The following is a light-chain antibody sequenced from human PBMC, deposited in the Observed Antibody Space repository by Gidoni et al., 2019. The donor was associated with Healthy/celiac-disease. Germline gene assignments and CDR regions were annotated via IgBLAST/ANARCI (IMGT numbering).Light chain of an antibody. Sequence: DIVLTQYPLSLPVTPGEPASISCRSSQSLLHSNGYNYLDWYLQKPGQSPQLLIYLGSNRASGVPDRFSGIGSGTDFTMKINRVEAEDIGVYYCMQALQTPLFTFGPGTKVDIK. CDR3: MQALQTPLFT. CDR1: QSLLHSNGYNY. V-gene: IGKV2-28*01. J-gene: IGKJ3*01. CDR2: LGS.